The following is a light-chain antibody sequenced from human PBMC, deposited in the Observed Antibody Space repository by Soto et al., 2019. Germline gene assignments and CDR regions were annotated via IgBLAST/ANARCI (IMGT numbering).Light chain of an antibody. CDR1: QTINNQ. Sequence: EIVLTQSPGTLSLSPGETATLSCRASQTINNQLAWYQQKPGQAPRLLIYDASTRATGIPARISGSGFGTDFILTISSLEPEDFAVYYCQHRRNWPLTFGGGTKVDI. CDR2: DAS. CDR3: QHRRNWPLT. V-gene: IGKV3-11*01. J-gene: IGKJ4*01.